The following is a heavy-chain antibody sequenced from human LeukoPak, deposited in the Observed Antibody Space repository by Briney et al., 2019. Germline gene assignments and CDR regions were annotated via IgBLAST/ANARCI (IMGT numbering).Heavy chain of an antibody. CDR3: AKDILRFLEWASEVYDY. CDR1: GFTFSSYW. Sequence: GGSLRLSCAASGFTFSSYWMHWVRQAPGRGLVWVSRINSDGSSTSYADSVKGRFTISRDNAKNTLYLQMNSLRAEDTAVYYCAKDILRFLEWASEVYDYWGQGTLVTVSS. V-gene: IGHV3-74*01. J-gene: IGHJ4*02. D-gene: IGHD3-3*01. CDR2: INSDGSST.